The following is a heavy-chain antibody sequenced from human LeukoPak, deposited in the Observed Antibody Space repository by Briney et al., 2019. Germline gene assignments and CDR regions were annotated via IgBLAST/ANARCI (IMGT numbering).Heavy chain of an antibody. Sequence: SETLSLTCTVSGGSISSYYWSWIRQPAGEGLEWIGRFYISGSTNYNPSLKSRVTMSVDTSKNQFSLRLNSVTAADTAVYYCARDFLLQSEGLFDYWGQGTLVTVSS. J-gene: IGHJ4*02. V-gene: IGHV4-4*07. CDR3: ARDFLLQSEGLFDY. D-gene: IGHD4-11*01. CDR1: GGSISSYY. CDR2: FYISGST.